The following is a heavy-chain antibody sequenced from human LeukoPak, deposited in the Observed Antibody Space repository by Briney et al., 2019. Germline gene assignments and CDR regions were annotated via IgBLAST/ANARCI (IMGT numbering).Heavy chain of an antibody. CDR2: VYSSGST. Sequence: PSETLSFTCTVSGGSISRGNYYWSWIRQPAGKGLEWIGRVYSSGSTDYNPSLKSRVTISVDKSKNQFSLKLSSVTAADTAVYYCARDSTITMIVGAFDIWGQGTMVTVSS. CDR1: GGSISRGNYY. CDR3: ARDSTITMIVGAFDI. D-gene: IGHD3-22*01. J-gene: IGHJ3*02. V-gene: IGHV4-61*02.